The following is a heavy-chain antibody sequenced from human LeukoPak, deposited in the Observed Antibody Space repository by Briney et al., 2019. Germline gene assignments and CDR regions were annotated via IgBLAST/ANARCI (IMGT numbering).Heavy chain of an antibody. V-gene: IGHV3-33*01. J-gene: IGHJ3*02. CDR2: IWYDGSDK. CDR3: ARAGDAFDI. CDR1: GFTFSSYG. Sequence: GGSLRLSCAASGFTFSSYGMHWVRQAPGKGLEWVAVIWYDGSDKYYTDSVKGRFAISRDNSKNTLYLQMNSLRAEDMAIYYCARAGDAFDIWGQGTMVTVSS.